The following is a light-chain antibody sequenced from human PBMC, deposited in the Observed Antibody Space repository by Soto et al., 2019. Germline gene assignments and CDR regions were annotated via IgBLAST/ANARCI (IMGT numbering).Light chain of an antibody. CDR1: QSISSW. V-gene: IGKV1-5*01. CDR2: DAS. Sequence: DIQMTQSPSTLSASVGDRVTITCRASQSISSWLAWYQQKPGKAPKLLIYDASSLESGVPSRFRGSGSGTEFTLTISSLQPDDFATYYCHQYNSYFQGLYTFGQGTKLEIK. J-gene: IGKJ2*01. CDR3: HQYNSYFQGLYT.